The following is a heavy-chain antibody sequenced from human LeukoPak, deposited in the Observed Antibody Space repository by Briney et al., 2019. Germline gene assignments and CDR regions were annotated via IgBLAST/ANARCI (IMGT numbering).Heavy chain of an antibody. CDR3: ARGSPLTSHYYFGS. Sequence: SETLSLTCTDSGVSIISYHWSWIRKPPVKELECIGYIYYSGSTNYNPSLSSRLTISIDTPKNQLSLKPTSVTAADTAVYYCARGSPLTSHYYFGSWGQGTLVTVSS. CDR1: GVSIISYH. V-gene: IGHV4-59*01. J-gene: IGHJ4*02. CDR2: IYYSGST. D-gene: IGHD2-21*02.